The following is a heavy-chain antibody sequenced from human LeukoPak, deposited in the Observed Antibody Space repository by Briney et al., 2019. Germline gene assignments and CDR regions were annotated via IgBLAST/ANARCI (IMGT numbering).Heavy chain of an antibody. V-gene: IGHV3-48*03. CDR1: GFTFSSYE. J-gene: IGHJ3*02. D-gene: IGHD1-26*01. CDR3: AKDPVGATSFDI. CDR2: ISSSGSTI. Sequence: GGSLRLSCAASGFTFSSYEMNWVRQAPGKGLEWVSYISSSGSTIYYADSVKGRFTISRDNAKNSLYLQMNSLRAEDTALYYCAKDPVGATSFDIWGQGTMVTVSS.